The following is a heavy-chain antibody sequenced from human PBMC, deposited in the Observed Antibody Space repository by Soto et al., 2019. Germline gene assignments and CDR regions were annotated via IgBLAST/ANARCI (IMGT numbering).Heavy chain of an antibody. Sequence: ASVKVSCKASGVTFSSYAISWVRQSPGQGLEWMGGIIPIFGTANYAQKFQGRVTITADESTSTAYMELSSLRSEDTAVYYCARVAVAGIEPGTVYYYGMDVWGQGTTVTVSS. CDR2: IIPIFGTA. CDR1: GVTFSSYA. CDR3: ARVAVAGIEPGTVYYYGMDV. D-gene: IGHD6-19*01. V-gene: IGHV1-69*13. J-gene: IGHJ6*02.